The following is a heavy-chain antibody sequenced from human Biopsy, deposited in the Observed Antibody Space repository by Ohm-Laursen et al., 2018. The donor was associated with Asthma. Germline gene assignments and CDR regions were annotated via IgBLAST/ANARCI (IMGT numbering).Heavy chain of an antibody. CDR2: IYYTGSD. J-gene: IGHJ6*02. CDR3: ARGPNYHGSGRAPIGMDV. CDR1: GGSVSTGSYY. D-gene: IGHD3-10*01. Sequence: SDTLSLTCPVSGGSVSTGSYYWSWIRQPPGKGLEWLGYIYYTGSDNYNPSLKSRVTISVDTSKNQFSLRPNSVTAADTAVYYCARGPNYHGSGRAPIGMDVWGQGTTVTVSS. V-gene: IGHV4-61*01.